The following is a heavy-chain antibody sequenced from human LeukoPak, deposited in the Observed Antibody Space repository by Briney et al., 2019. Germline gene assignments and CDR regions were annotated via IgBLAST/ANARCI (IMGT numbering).Heavy chain of an antibody. J-gene: IGHJ3*02. CDR1: GYTFTGYY. V-gene: IGHV1-2*02. CDR3: ARAIRPKSSDAFDI. D-gene: IGHD5-12*01. Sequence: ASVKVSCKASGYTFTGYYMHWVRQAPGQGLEWMGWINHNSGGTNYAQKFQGRVTMTRDTSISTAYMELSRLRSDDTAVYYCARAIRPKSSDAFDIWGQGTMVTVSS. CDR2: INHNSGGT.